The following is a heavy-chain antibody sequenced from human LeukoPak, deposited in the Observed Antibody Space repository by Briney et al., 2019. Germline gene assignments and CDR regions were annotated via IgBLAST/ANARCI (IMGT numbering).Heavy chain of an antibody. CDR3: VRDDSPTGFNFDY. CDR1: GFTVSSNY. Sequence: GGSLRLSCAASGFTVSSNYMSWVRQAPGKGLEWVSVIYSGGSTYYADSVKGRFTIPRDNSKNTLYLQMNSLRAEDTAVYYCVRDDSPTGFNFDYWGQGTLVTVSS. J-gene: IGHJ4*02. CDR2: IYSGGST. V-gene: IGHV3-53*01. D-gene: IGHD3-9*01.